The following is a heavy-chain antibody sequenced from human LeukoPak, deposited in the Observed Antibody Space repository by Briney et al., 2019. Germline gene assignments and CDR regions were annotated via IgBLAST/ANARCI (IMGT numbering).Heavy chain of an antibody. CDR1: GFTFSSYA. J-gene: IGHJ3*02. CDR2: ISGSDGST. Sequence: GGSLRLSCAASGFTFSSYAMSWVRQAPGKGLEWVSAISGSDGSTYYADSVKGRFTISRDNSKSTLYLQMNSLRAEDTAVYYCAKSLDIVVVPAAYKGDAFDIWGQGTMVTVSS. D-gene: IGHD2-2*03. V-gene: IGHV3-23*01. CDR3: AKSLDIVVVPAAYKGDAFDI.